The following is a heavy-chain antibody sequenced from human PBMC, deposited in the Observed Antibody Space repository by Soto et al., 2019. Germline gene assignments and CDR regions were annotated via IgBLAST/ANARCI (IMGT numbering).Heavy chain of an antibody. CDR2: ISYDGSNK. CDR1: GFTFSSYA. J-gene: IGHJ4*02. Sequence: QVQLVESGGGMVQPGRSLRLSCAASGFTFSSYAMHWVRQAPGKGLEWVAVISYDGSNKYYADSVKGRFTISRDNSKNTLYLQMNSLRAEDTAVYYCARDRLMVRGPQYYFDYWGQGTLVTVSS. D-gene: IGHD3-10*01. CDR3: ARDRLMVRGPQYYFDY. V-gene: IGHV3-30-3*01.